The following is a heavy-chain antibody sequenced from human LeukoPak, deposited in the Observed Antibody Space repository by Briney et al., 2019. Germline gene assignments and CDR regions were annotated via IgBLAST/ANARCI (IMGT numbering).Heavy chain of an antibody. J-gene: IGHJ4*02. CDR3: AKDRGIRRYFDWLFDY. CDR1: GFTGTTNY. Sequence: GGSLRLSCGGSGFTGTTNYMSWVRQAPGKGLEWVSAISGSGGSTYYADSVKGRLTISRDNSKNTLYLQMNSLRAEDTAVYYCAKDRGIRRYFDWLFDYWGQGTLVTVSS. CDR2: ISGSGGST. D-gene: IGHD3-9*01. V-gene: IGHV3-23*01.